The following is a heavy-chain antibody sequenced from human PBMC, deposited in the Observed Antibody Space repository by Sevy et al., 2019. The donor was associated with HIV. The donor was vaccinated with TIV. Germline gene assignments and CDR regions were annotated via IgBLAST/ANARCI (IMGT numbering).Heavy chain of an antibody. CDR3: TRLEVTTSNYYYYGIDV. CDR1: GFTFSGSA. V-gene: IGHV3-73*01. CDR2: IRSKANSYAT. J-gene: IGHJ6*02. D-gene: IGHD4-4*01. Sequence: GGSLRLSCAASGFTFSGSAMHWVRQASGKGLEWVGRIRSKANSYATAYAASVKGRFTISRDDSKNTAYLQMNSLKTEDTAVYYCTRLEVTTSNYYYYGIDVWGQGTTVTVSS.